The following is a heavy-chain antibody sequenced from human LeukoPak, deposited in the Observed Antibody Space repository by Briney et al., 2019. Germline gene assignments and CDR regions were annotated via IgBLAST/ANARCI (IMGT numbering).Heavy chain of an antibody. V-gene: IGHV3-21*01. Sequence: PGGSLRLSCVASGFTFSSYSMNWVRQAPGKGLEWVSSVSSSTTYIYYADSVKGRFTISRDNAKNSLYLQMNSLRAEDTAVYYSARAHPGDYSDFQFDYWGQGTLVTVSS. CDR1: GFTFSSYS. CDR3: ARAHPGDYSDFQFDY. CDR2: VSSSTTYI. J-gene: IGHJ4*02. D-gene: IGHD4-11*01.